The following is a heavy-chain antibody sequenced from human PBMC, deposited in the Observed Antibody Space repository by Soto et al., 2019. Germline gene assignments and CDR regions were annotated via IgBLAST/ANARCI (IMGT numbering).Heavy chain of an antibody. CDR2: IYYSGST. V-gene: IGHV4-59*01. CDR1: GGSISSYY. J-gene: IGHJ5*02. CDR3: ARDHAYGIAAHGWFDP. Sequence: SETLSLTCTVSGGSISSYYWSWIRQRPGKGLEWIGYIYYSGSTNYNPSLKSRVTISVDTSKNQFSLKLSSVTAADTAVYYCARDHAYGIAAHGWFDPWGQGTLVTVSS. D-gene: IGHD6-6*01.